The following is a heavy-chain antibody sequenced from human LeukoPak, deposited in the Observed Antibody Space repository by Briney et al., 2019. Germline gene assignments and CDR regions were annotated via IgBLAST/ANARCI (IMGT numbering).Heavy chain of an antibody. J-gene: IGHJ4*02. D-gene: IGHD3-10*01. CDR1: GFTFSSYS. CDR2: ISSSSSYI. Sequence: GGSLRLSCGVSGFTFSSYSMNWVRQAPGKGLEWVSSISSSSSYIYYADSVKGRFTISRDNAKNSLYLQMNSLRAEDTAVYYCAKDRGLWFGFFDYWGQGTLVTVSS. V-gene: IGHV3-21*04. CDR3: AKDRGLWFGFFDY.